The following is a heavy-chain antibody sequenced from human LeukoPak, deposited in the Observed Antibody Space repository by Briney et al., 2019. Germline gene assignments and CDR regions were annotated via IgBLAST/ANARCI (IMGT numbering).Heavy chain of an antibody. CDR1: GGSISSSGYY. CDR3: ARHLISTWPNYYYYYYMDV. CDR2: IYYTGST. Sequence: SETLSLTCTVSGGSISSSGYYWGWIRQPPGKGLEWIGSIYYTGSTYYNPSLKSRVTISVDTSKNQLSLKLSSVTAADTAVYYCARHLISTWPNYYYYYYMDVWGKGTTVTISS. J-gene: IGHJ6*03. D-gene: IGHD6-13*01. V-gene: IGHV4-39*01.